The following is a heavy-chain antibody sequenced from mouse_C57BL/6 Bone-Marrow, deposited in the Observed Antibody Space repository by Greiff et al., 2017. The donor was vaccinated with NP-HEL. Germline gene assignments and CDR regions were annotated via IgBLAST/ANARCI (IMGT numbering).Heavy chain of an antibody. J-gene: IGHJ2*01. Sequence: EVQGVESGAELVRPGASVKLSCTASGFNIKDDYMHWVKQRPEQGLEWIGWIDPENGDTEYASKFQGKATITADTSSNTAYLQLSSLTSEDTAVYYCTTQGYWDIDYWGQGTTLTVSS. V-gene: IGHV14-4*01. D-gene: IGHD4-1*01. CDR1: GFNIKDDY. CDR3: TTQGYWDIDY. CDR2: IDPENGDT.